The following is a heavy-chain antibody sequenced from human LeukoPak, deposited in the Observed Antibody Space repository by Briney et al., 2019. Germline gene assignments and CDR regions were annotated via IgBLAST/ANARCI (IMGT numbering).Heavy chain of an antibody. CDR1: GFNFRAAS. Sequence: PGGSLRLSCAASGFNFRAASMNWVRQAPGKGLEWVSSITTSSGYIFYADSVKGRFTISRDDAKNSLYLQMDSLRAEDTAVYYCAREVVKRHCTSSSCHEVGAMGDCRVQATLVTVSS. CDR2: ITTSSGYI. V-gene: IGHV3-21*01. D-gene: IGHD1-26*01. CDR3: AREVVKRHCTSSSCHEVGAMGDC. J-gene: IGHJ4*02.